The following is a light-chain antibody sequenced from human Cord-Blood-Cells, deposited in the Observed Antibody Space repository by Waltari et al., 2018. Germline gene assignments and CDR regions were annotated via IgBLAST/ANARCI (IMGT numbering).Light chain of an antibody. V-gene: IGKV3-20*01. Sequence: ELVLTQSPGTLSLSPGERATLSCRARQSVSSSYLAWYQQKPGQAPRLLIYGASSRATSIPDRLSGSGSGTDFTLTISRLEPEDFSVYYCQQYGSSLRTFGQGTKVEIK. CDR2: GAS. CDR1: QSVSSSY. CDR3: QQYGSSLRT. J-gene: IGKJ1*01.